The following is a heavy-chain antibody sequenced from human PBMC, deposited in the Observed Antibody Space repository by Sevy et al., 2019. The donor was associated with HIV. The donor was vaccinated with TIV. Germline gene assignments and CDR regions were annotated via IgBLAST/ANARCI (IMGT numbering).Heavy chain of an antibody. Sequence: GGSLRLSCAASGFTFSSYNMNWVRQAPGRGLEWVSSIRSGSTYIYYADSVKGRFTISRDNAKNSLYLQMNSRRAEDTAVYYWARADEWELGEYFQHWGQGTLVTVSS. D-gene: IGHD1-26*01. CDR1: GFTFSSYN. V-gene: IGHV3-21*01. CDR3: ARADEWELGEYFQH. J-gene: IGHJ1*01. CDR2: IRSGSTYI.